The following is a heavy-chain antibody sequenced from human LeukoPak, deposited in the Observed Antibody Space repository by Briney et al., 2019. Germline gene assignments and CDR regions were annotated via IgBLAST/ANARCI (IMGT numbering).Heavy chain of an antibody. Sequence: GSLRFSCEASGFTFSSYSMNWVRQAPGKGLEWIGEINHSGSTNYNPSLKSRVTISVDTSKNQFSLKLSSVTAADTAVYYCARVRGVVAATHYYGMDVWGQGTTVTVSS. CDR2: INHSGST. V-gene: IGHV4-34*01. J-gene: IGHJ6*02. D-gene: IGHD2-15*01. CDR1: GFTFSSYS. CDR3: ARVRGVVAATHYYGMDV.